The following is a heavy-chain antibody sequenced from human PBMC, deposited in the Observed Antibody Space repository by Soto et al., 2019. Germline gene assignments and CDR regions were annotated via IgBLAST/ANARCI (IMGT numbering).Heavy chain of an antibody. D-gene: IGHD3-10*01. V-gene: IGHV3-33*01. CDR3: ARARGQRITMVRGVPDYYYYGMDV. CDR2: IWYDGSNK. CDR1: GFTFSSYG. Sequence: PGGSLRLSCAASGFTFSSYGMHWVRQAPGKGLEWVAVIWYDGSNKYYADSVKGRFTISRDNSKNTLYLQMNSLRAEDTAVYYCARARGQRITMVRGVPDYYYYGMDVWGQGTTVTVSS. J-gene: IGHJ6*02.